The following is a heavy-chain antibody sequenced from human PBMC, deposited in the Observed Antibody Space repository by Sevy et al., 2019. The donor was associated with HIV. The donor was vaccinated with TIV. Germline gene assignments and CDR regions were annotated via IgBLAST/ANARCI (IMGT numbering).Heavy chain of an antibody. Sequence: GESLKISCKGSGYSFTSYWIGWVRQMPGKGLEWMGIIYPGDSDTRYSPSFQGQVTISADKSISTAYLQWSSLKASDTDMYYCARRPMVRGVIPPFDYWGQGTLVTVSS. CDR3: ARRPMVRGVIPPFDY. J-gene: IGHJ4*02. V-gene: IGHV5-51*01. CDR1: GYSFTSYW. CDR2: IYPGDSDT. D-gene: IGHD3-10*01.